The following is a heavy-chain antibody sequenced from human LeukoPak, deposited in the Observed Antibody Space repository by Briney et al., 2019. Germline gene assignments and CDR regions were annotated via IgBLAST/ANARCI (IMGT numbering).Heavy chain of an antibody. CDR1: GFTFSSYS. Sequence: GGSLRLSCAASGFTFSSYSMNRVRQAPGKGLEWVSSISSSSSYIYYADSVKGRFTISRDNAKNSLYLQMNSLRAEDTAVCYCARDRYGDYVLDYWGQGTLVTVSS. J-gene: IGHJ4*02. D-gene: IGHD4-17*01. CDR3: ARDRYGDYVLDY. V-gene: IGHV3-21*01. CDR2: ISSSSSYI.